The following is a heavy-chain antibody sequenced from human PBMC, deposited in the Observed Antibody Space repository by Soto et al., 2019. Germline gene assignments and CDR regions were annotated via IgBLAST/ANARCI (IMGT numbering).Heavy chain of an antibody. CDR3: ASLEWESSGYADY. V-gene: IGHV3-7*03. J-gene: IGHJ4*02. D-gene: IGHD5-12*01. CDR2: IKRDGSEK. CDR1: GFTFGSNW. Sequence: LRLSCAASGFTFGSNWMSWVRQAPGKGLEWVANIKRDGSEKYYVDSVKGRFTISRDNAKNTLYLQMNSLRADDTAVYYCASLEWESSGYADYWGQGTQVTVSS.